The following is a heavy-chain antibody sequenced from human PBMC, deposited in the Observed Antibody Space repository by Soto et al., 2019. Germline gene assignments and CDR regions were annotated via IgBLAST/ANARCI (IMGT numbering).Heavy chain of an antibody. V-gene: IGHV3-15*01. J-gene: IGHJ5*02. Sequence: EVQLVESGGGLVKPGGSLRLSCAASGFTFSNAWMSWVRQAPGKGLEWVGRIKSKTEGVTTDYAAPVKGRFTISRDNSKHRRYLQMNSLKTEATAVYYCTTDPHSGPNWVEPWGKGTMVTVSS. D-gene: IGHD3-10*01. CDR1: GFTFSNAW. CDR3: TTDPHSGPNWVEP. CDR2: IKSKTEGVTT.